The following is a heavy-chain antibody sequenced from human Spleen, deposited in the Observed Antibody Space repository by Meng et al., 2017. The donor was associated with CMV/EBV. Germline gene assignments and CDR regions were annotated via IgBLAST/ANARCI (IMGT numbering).Heavy chain of an antibody. V-gene: IGHV3-43*01. CDR3: AKDPYGDYGGKYYYYYGMDV. CDR1: GFTFDDYT. D-gene: IGHD4-17*01. CDR2: ITWDGVTT. J-gene: IGHJ6*02. Sequence: GGSLRLSCAASGFTFDDYTIHWVRQAPGKGLEWVSLITWDGVTTYYVDSVKGRFTISRDNSKNSLYLQMNSLRSEDTALYYCAKDPYGDYGGKYYYYYGMDVWGQGTTVTVSS.